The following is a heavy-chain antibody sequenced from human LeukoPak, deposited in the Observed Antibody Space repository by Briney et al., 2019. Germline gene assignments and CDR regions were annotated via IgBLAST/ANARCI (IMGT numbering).Heavy chain of an antibody. D-gene: IGHD4-11*01. CDR1: GFTFSSYA. J-gene: IGHJ3*02. V-gene: IGHV3-30-3*01. Sequence: GGSLRLSCAASGFTFSSYAMHWVRQAPGKGLEWVAVISYDGSNKYYADSVKGRFTISRDNSKNTLYLQMNSLRAEDTAVYYCARAEGSNPDYAFDIWGQGTMVTGSS. CDR3: ARAEGSNPDYAFDI. CDR2: ISYDGSNK.